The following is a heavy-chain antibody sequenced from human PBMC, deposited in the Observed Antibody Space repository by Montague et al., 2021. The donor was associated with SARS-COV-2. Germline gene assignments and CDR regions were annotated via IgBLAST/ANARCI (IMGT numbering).Heavy chain of an antibody. V-gene: IGHV4-34*01. CDR1: RGTQAQN. J-gene: IGHJ6*02. Sequence: SETLSLTCSGLCRGTQAQNGSAHVWTPVTKRARIPYFTRNKNTSYNPSLKSRVTISVDTSKNQFSLKLSSATAADTAVYYCARVPYRLLVVPRYYGMDVWGQGTTGTVS. D-gene: IGHD2-2*01. CDR2: FTRNKNT. CDR3: ARVPYRLLVVPRYYGMDV.